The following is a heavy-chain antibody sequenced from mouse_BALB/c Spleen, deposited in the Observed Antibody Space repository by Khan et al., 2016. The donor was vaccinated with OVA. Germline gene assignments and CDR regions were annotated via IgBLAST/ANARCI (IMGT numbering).Heavy chain of an antibody. J-gene: IGHJ1*01. CDR1: GFTINDYY. CDR3: VRATDDTAGFDI. D-gene: IGHD6-1*01. Sequence: VQLQQSGAELVKPGASVKLSCTASGFTINDYYIHWVKQRPKQGLEWIGRINPANGNTEYDPKFKGKATMTADTSSNTAYLQLSSLTSEDTAVYYCVRATDDTAGFDIWGEGTRVTVPS. V-gene: IGHV14-3*02. CDR2: INPANGNT.